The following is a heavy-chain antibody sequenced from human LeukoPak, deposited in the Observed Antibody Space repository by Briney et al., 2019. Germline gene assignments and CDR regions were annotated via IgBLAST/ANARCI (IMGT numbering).Heavy chain of an antibody. CDR1: GFTFSSYD. J-gene: IGHJ4*02. Sequence: GGSLRLSCAASGFTFSSYDMWWVRRAPGKGLEWVSYISSSSSSLYYADSVKGRFTISRDNAKNSLYLQMNSLSAEDTAVYYCARNSYWREFDYWGRGTLVTVSS. V-gene: IGHV3-48*03. CDR2: ISSSSSSL. D-gene: IGHD2-8*02. CDR3: ARNSYWREFDY.